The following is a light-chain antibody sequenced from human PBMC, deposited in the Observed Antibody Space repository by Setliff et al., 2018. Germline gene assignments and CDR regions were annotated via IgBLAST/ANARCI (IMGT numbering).Light chain of an antibody. J-gene: IGLJ1*01. CDR2: AVS. V-gene: IGLV2-14*03. CDR1: SSDVGSYDL. CDR3: NAYTSGTTYV. Sequence: QSALAKPASVSGSPGQSITISCSGTSSDVGSYDLVSWYQQHPGKAPKLIIYAVSDRPSGVSNRFSGSKSGNTASLTISGLQTEDEADYYCNAYTSGTTYVFGTGTKV.